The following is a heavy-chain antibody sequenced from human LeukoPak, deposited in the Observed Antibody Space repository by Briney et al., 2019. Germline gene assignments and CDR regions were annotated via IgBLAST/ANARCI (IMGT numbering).Heavy chain of an antibody. D-gene: IGHD3-9*01. CDR2: MNPNSGNT. J-gene: IGHJ6*03. CDR1: GYTFTSYD. CDR3: ARGPYRLRYFDWLSYYYYYYMDV. Sequence: GASVKVSCKASGYTFTSYDINWVRQATGQGLEWMGWMNPNSGNTGYAQKFQGRVTMTRNTSISTAYMELSSLRSEDTAVYYCARGPYRLRYFDWLSYYYYYYMDVWGKGTTVTVSS. V-gene: IGHV1-8*01.